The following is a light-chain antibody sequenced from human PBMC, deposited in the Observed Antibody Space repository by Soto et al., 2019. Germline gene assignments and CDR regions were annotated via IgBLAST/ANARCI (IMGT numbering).Light chain of an antibody. CDR3: QQYSNWPGT. J-gene: IGKJ1*01. Sequence: EIVMTQSPGTLSVSPGERATLSCRASQSVSSNLAWYQQKPGQAPSLLIYGASTRATGIPARFSGTGSGTEFTLTISSLQSEDFAFYYCQQYSNWPGTFGQGTRWIA. V-gene: IGKV3-15*01. CDR1: QSVSSN. CDR2: GAS.